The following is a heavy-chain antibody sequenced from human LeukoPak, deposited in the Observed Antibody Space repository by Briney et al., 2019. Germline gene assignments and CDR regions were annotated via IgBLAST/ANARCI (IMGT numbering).Heavy chain of an antibody. CDR1: GGSISGYY. V-gene: IGHV4-59*01. CDR2: IYYSGST. Sequence: KTSETLSLTCTVSGGSISGYYWSWIRQPPGKGLEWIGYIYYSGSTNYNPSLKSRVTIPVDTSKNQFSLKLSSVTAADTAVYHCARDNWNYGSSMDVWGQGTTVTVSS. CDR3: ARDNWNYGSSMDV. J-gene: IGHJ6*02. D-gene: IGHD1-7*01.